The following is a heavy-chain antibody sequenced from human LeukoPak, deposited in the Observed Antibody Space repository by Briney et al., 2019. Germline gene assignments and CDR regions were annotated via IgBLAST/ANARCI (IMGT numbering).Heavy chain of an antibody. CDR2: ISGSGGST. CDR1: GFTFSSYA. CDR3: AREVSVYDFWSGEGGYFDY. Sequence: GGSLRLSCAASGFTFSSYAMSWVRQAPGKGLEWVSAISGSGGSTYYADSVKGRFTISRDNSKNTLYLQMNSLRAEDTAVYYCAREVSVYDFWSGEGGYFDYWGQGTLVTVSS. D-gene: IGHD3-3*01. V-gene: IGHV3-23*01. J-gene: IGHJ4*02.